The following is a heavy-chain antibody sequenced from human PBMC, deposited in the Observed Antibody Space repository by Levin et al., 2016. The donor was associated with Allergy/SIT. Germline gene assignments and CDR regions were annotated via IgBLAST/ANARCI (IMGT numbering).Heavy chain of an antibody. CDR2: IWYDGSNK. J-gene: IGHJ6*02. Sequence: GGSLRLSCAASGFTFSSYGMHWVRQAPGKGLEWVAVIWYDGSNKYYADSVKGRFTISRDNSKNTLYLQMNSLRAEDTAVYYCARDRGRRDGYNPQFYYYYGMDVWGQGTTVTVSS. V-gene: IGHV3-33*01. CDR3: ARDRGRRDGYNPQFYYYYGMDV. CDR1: GFTFSSYG. D-gene: IGHD5-24*01.